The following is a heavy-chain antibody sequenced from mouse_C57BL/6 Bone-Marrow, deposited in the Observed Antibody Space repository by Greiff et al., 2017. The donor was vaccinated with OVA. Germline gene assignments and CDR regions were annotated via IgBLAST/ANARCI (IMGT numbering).Heavy chain of an antibody. CDR2: INPGSGGT. CDR1: GYAFTNYL. V-gene: IGHV1-54*01. D-gene: IGHD3-2*02. Sequence: VMLVESGAELVRPGTSVKVSCKASGYAFTNYLIEWVKQRPGQGLEWIGVINPGSGGTNYNEKFKGKATLTADKSSSTAYMQLSSLTSEDSAVYFCARRAAQATHYAMDYWGQGTSVTVSS. J-gene: IGHJ4*01. CDR3: ARRAAQATHYAMDY.